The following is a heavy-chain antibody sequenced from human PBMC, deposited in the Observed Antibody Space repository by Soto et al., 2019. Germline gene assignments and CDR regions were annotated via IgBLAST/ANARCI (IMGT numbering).Heavy chain of an antibody. Sequence: QVQLVESGGGLVKPGGSLRLSCAASGLSFSDYYMSWIRQAPGKGLEWVSYTSSSGSTIYYADSVKGRFTISRDNAKNSLYLQMNSLGAEDTAVYYCARGQDYGRYFDYWGQGTLVTVSS. V-gene: IGHV3-11*01. J-gene: IGHJ4*02. CDR3: ARGQDYGRYFDY. CDR1: GLSFSDYY. D-gene: IGHD4-17*01. CDR2: TSSSGSTI.